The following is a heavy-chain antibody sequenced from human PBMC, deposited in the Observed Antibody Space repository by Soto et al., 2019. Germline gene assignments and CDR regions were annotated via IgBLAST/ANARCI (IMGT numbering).Heavy chain of an antibody. J-gene: IGHJ4*02. Sequence: QVQLVQSGAEVRKPGSSVKVSCKASGNFNNHAIRWLRQAPGQGLEWMGGIIPSFGTPNYAQRFRGRLTIRADKYTATAYMDLTRLRREDSAVYYCGRGARFGGAVDDWGQGPLVTVSP. V-gene: IGHV1-69*14. CDR3: GRGARFGGAVDD. D-gene: IGHD3-10*01. CDR1: GNFNNHA. CDR2: IIPSFGTP.